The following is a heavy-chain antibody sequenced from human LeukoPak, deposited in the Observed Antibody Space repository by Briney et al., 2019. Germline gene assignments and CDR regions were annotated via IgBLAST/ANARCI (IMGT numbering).Heavy chain of an antibody. D-gene: IGHD5-24*01. J-gene: IGHJ4*02. V-gene: IGHV3-11*01. CDR2: ISSSGSTI. CDR1: GFTFSDYY. CDR3: ARDRRDGYNAFDY. Sequence: PGGSLRLSCAASGFTFSDYYMSWIRQAPGKGLEWVSYISSSGSTIYYADSVKGRFTISRDNAKNSLYLQMNSLRAEDTAVYYCARDRRDGYNAFDYWGQRTLVTVSS.